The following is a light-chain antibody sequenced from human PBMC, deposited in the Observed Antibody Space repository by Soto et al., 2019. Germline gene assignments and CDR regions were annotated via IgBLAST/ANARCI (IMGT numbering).Light chain of an antibody. CDR2: KDE. Sequence: SCELTQPPSVSVSPGQTASITCSGDKLGDKYACWYQQKPGQSPVLVIYKDEKRPSGIPERFSGSNSGNTATLTISGTQSMDDADYYCQAWDNRTVVFGGGTKLTVL. CDR3: QAWDNRTVV. V-gene: IGLV3-1*01. J-gene: IGLJ2*01. CDR1: KLGDKY.